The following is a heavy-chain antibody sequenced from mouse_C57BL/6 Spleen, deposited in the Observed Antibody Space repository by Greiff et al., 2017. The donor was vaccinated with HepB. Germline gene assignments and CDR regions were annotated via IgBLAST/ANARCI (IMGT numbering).Heavy chain of an antibody. V-gene: IGHV5-17*01. J-gene: IGHJ3*01. CDR2: ISSGSSTI. Sequence: EVHLVESGGGLVKPGGSLKLSCAASGFTFSDYGMHWVRQAPEKGLEWVAYISSGSSTIYYADTVKGRFTISRDNAKNTLFLQMTSLRSEDTAMYYCADSKDPGFAYWGQGTLVTVSA. CDR1: GFTFSDYG. D-gene: IGHD2-5*01. CDR3: ADSKDPGFAY.